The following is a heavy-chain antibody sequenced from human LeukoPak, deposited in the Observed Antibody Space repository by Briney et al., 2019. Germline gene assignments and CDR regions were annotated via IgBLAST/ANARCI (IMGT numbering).Heavy chain of an antibody. CDR1: GFTFNSYW. CDR3: ARDRFSWTGYYPRGYYFDY. CDR2: IDQNGSEA. D-gene: IGHD3/OR15-3a*01. Sequence: PGGSLRLSCAASGFTFNSYWMSWVRQVPEKGLVWVANIDQNGSEAYYVDSVKGRFTISRDNAKNSVYLQMNSLRPEDTAVYYCARDRFSWTGYYPRGYYFDYWGQGILVTVSS. V-gene: IGHV3-7*01. J-gene: IGHJ4*02.